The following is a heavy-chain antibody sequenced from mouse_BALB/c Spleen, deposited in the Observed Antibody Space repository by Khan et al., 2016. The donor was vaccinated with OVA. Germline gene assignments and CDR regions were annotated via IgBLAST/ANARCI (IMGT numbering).Heavy chain of an antibody. J-gene: IGHJ1*01. CDR1: GFSLSRYS. D-gene: IGHD3-3*01. CDR2: MWIGGSA. Sequence: QVQLKESGPGLVAPSQSQSISCTVSGFSLSRYSIHWLRQPPGKGLEWLGIMWIGGSADYNSALKSRLSISKDNSKSQVFLKMNSPQADDTAMYYCARNRDGGSYWYFDVWGAGTTVTVSS. CDR3: ARNRDGGSYWYFDV. V-gene: IGHV2-6-4*01.